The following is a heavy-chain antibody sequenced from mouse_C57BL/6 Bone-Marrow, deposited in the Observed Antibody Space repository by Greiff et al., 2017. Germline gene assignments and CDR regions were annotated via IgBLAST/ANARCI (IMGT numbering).Heavy chain of an antibody. CDR3: ARRDYYDSSSAWFAY. D-gene: IGHD1-1*01. V-gene: IGHV5-6*02. CDR2: ISSGGSYT. CDR1: GFTFSSYG. J-gene: IGHJ3*01. Sequence: EVKLVESGGDLVKPGGSLKLSCAASGFTFSSYGMSCVRQTPDKRLEWVATISSGGSYTYYPDSVKGRFTISRDNAKNTLYLQMSSLKSEDTAMYYCARRDYYDSSSAWFAYWGQGTLVTVSA.